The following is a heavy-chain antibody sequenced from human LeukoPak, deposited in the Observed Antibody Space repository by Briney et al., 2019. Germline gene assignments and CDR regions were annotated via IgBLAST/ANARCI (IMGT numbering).Heavy chain of an antibody. CDR2: IFYSGST. J-gene: IGHJ6*02. CDR1: GGSISSGGYY. Sequence: SETLSLTCTFSGGSISSGGYYWSWVRQHPGKGLEWIGYIFYSGSTYYNPSLKSRVTISVDTSKNQFSLKLSSVTAADTAVYYCARDSTMVRGVSGMDVWGQGTTVTVSS. CDR3: ARDSTMVRGVSGMDV. V-gene: IGHV4-31*03. D-gene: IGHD3-10*01.